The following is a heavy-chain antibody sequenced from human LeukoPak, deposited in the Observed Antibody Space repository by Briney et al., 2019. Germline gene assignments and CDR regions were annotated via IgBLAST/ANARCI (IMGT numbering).Heavy chain of an antibody. CDR1: GYSISSGFY. CDR3: AIRDYYYGMDV. V-gene: IGHV4-38-2*02. Sequence: SETLSLTCTVSGYSISSGFYWGWIRQPPGKGLEWIGTIFRSGDTYYNPSITSRVTISVDTSKNQFSLKLSSVTAADTAVYYCAIRDYYYGMDVWGQGTTVTVSS. D-gene: IGHD4-17*01. CDR2: IFRSGDT. J-gene: IGHJ6*02.